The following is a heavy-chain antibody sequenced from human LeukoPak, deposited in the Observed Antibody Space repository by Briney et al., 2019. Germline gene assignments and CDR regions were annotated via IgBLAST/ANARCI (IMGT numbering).Heavy chain of an antibody. J-gene: IGHJ6*03. CDR1: GYSFTSYW. V-gene: IGHV5-51*01. Sequence: GESLKISCKGSGYSFTSYWIGWVRQMPGKGLEWMGIIYPGDSDTRYSPCFQAQVTIPADKSISTAYLQWSSLKASDTAMYYCARGSLYYYYYMDVWGKGTTVTVSS. CDR2: IYPGDSDT. CDR3: ARGSLYYYYYMDV.